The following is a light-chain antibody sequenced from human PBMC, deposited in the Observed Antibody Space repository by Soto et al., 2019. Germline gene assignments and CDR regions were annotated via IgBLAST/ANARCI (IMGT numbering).Light chain of an antibody. CDR2: NDN. CDR3: AAWDESLTGRV. V-gene: IGLV1-44*01. CDR1: SSNIGRNT. Sequence: QSVLTQPPSASGTPGQRVTVSCFGSSSNIGRNTVSWYQHPPGTAPKLLIYNDNQRPSGVPDRFCGSKSSTSASLAISGLQSEDEADYYCAAWDESLTGRVFGGGTKLTVL. J-gene: IGLJ3*02.